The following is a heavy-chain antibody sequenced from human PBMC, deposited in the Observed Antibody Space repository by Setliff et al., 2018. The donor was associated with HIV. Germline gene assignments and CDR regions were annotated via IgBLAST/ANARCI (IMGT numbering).Heavy chain of an antibody. V-gene: IGHV1-69*13. CDR1: GGTFNSYA. J-gene: IGHJ2*01. Sequence: SVKVSCKSSGGTFNSYAIIWVRQAPGQGLEWMGGIIPAFGTTNYAQKFQGRVTITADESKDTVEMELSSLTSEDTAVYYCARDDHYYDMGSILSDWFFDLWDRGTLVTVSS. CDR3: ARDDHYYDMGSILSDWFFDL. CDR2: IIPAFGTT. D-gene: IGHD3-22*01.